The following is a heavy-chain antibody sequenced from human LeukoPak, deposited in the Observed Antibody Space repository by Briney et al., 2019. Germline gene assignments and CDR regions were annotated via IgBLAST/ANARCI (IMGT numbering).Heavy chain of an antibody. CDR3: ARATPHRGGYSYGYGPMGY. V-gene: IGHV4-34*01. Sequence: SETLSLTCAVYGGSFSGYYWSWLRQPPGKGLEWIGDINHSGSTNYNPSLKSRVTISVDTSKNQFSLKLSSVTAADTAVYYCARATPHRGGYSYGYGPMGYWGQGTLVTVSS. CDR2: INHSGST. J-gene: IGHJ4*02. D-gene: IGHD5-18*01. CDR1: GGSFSGYY.